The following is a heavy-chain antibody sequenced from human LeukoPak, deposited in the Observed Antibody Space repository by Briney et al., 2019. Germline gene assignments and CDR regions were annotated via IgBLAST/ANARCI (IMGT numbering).Heavy chain of an antibody. D-gene: IGHD2-15*01. CDR2: INWSGGST. Sequence: GESLRLSCTASGFAFDEHGMSWVRQVPGKGLEWVSGINWSGGSTGYAYPLRGRFTISRDNAKNSMYLQMDSLRAEDTALYYCAGAPIASPFYFDYWGQGTLVTVSS. J-gene: IGHJ4*02. V-gene: IGHV3-20*04. CDR3: AGAPIASPFYFDY. CDR1: GFAFDEHG.